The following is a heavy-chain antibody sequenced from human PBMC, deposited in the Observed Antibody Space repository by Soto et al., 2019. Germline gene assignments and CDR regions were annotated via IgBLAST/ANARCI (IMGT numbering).Heavy chain of an antibody. D-gene: IGHD6-19*01. V-gene: IGHV4-30-2*01. CDR3: ARAGDSSGPVALGY. CDR1: GGSISSGGSS. Sequence: SETLSLTCAVSGGSISSGGSSWSWIRQPPGKGREWIGYIYHSGSTYYNPSLKSRVTISVDRSKNQFSLKLSSVTAADTAVYYCARAGDSSGPVALGYWGQGTLVTVSS. CDR2: IYHSGST. J-gene: IGHJ4*02.